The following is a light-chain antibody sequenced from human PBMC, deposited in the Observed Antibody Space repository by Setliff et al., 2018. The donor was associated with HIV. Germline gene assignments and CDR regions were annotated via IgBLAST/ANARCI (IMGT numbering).Light chain of an antibody. V-gene: IGLV2-14*02. CDR2: DVT. Sequence: QSVLTQPASVSGSPGQSITISCTETSSDVGSYNLVSWYQQHPGKAPKLMIYDVTNRPSGVSNRFSGSKSGNTASLTISGLQAEDEADYYCSSYTSSSTLVFGTGTKVTVL. CDR1: SSDVGSYNL. J-gene: IGLJ1*01. CDR3: SSYTSSSTLV.